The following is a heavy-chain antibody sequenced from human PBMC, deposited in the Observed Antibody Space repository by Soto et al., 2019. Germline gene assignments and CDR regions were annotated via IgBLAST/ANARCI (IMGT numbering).Heavy chain of an antibody. D-gene: IGHD2-15*01. J-gene: IGHJ4*02. V-gene: IGHV3-23*01. CDR2: ISGSGGST. CDR1: GFTFSSYA. CDR3: AKSLPLGYCSGGSCYYFDY. Sequence: GGSLRLSCAASGFTFSSYAMSWVRQAPGKGLEWASAISGSGGSTYYADSVKGRFTISRDNSKNTLYLQMNSLRAEDTAVYYCAKSLPLGYCSGGSCYYFDYWGQGTLVTVSS.